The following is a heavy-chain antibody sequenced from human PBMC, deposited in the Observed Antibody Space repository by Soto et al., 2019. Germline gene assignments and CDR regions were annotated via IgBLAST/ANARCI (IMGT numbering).Heavy chain of an antibody. CDR3: ARSLLSGSYRIDNWFDP. D-gene: IGHD1-26*01. CDR2: INPSGGST. Sequence: ASVKVSCKASGYTFTSYYMHWVRQAPGQGLEWMGIINPSGGSTSYAQKFQGRVTMTRDTSTSTVYMELSSLRSEDTAVYYCARSLLSGSYRIDNWFDPWGQGXLVTVHS. CDR1: GYTFTSYY. J-gene: IGHJ5*02. V-gene: IGHV1-46*01.